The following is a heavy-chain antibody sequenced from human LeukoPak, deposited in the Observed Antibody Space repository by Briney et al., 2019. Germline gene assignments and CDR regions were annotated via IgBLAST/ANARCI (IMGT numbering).Heavy chain of an antibody. CDR3: AREAFHDYSNWFDP. CDR1: GGTFSSYA. D-gene: IGHD4-11*01. V-gene: IGHV1-69*04. CDR2: IIPILGIA. J-gene: IGHJ5*02. Sequence: SVKVSCKASGGTFSSYAISWVRQAPGQGLEWMGRIIPILGIANYAQKFQGRVTITADKSTSTAYMELSSLRSEDTAVYYCAREAFHDYSNWFDPWGQGTLVTVSS.